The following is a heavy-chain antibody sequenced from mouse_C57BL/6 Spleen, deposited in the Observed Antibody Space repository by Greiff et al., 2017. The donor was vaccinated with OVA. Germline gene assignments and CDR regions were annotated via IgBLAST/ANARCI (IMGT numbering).Heavy chain of an antibody. Sequence: EVKLVESGGGLVKPGGSLKLSCAASGFTFSDYGMHWVRQAPEKGLEWVAYISSGSSTIYYADTVKGRFTISRDNAKNTLFLQMTSLRSEDTAMYYCARDGNYCWYFDVWGTGTTVTVSS. CDR1: GFTFSDYG. CDR3: ARDGNYCWYFDV. J-gene: IGHJ1*03. CDR2: ISSGSSTI. V-gene: IGHV5-17*01. D-gene: IGHD2-1*01.